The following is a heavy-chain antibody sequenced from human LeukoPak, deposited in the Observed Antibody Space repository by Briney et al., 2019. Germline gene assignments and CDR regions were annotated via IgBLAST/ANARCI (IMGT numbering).Heavy chain of an antibody. CDR1: GGSISSYY. CDR3: ARDRSSTSCFDY. D-gene: IGHD2-2*01. V-gene: IGHV4-59*01. CDR2: IYYSGST. Sequence: PSETLSLTCTVSGGSISSYYWSWIRQPPGKGLEWIGYIYYSGSTNYNASLKSRVTISVDTSKNQFSLKLSSVTAADTAVYYCARDRSSTSCFDYWGQGTLVTVSS. J-gene: IGHJ4*02.